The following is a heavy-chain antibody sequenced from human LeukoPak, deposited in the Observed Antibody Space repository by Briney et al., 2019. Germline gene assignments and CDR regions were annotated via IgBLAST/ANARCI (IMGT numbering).Heavy chain of an antibody. CDR2: IYYSGST. CDR1: GGSISSGGYY. V-gene: IGHV4-31*03. D-gene: IGHD3-16*02. CDR3: ARVSAMKTDYVWGSYRYTYFDY. Sequence: PSETLSLTCTVSGGSISSGGYYWSWIRQHPGKGLEWIGYIYYSGSTYYNPSLKSRVTISVDTSKNQFSLKLSSVTAADTAVYYCARVSAMKTDYVWGSYRYTYFDYWGQGTLVTVSS. J-gene: IGHJ4*02.